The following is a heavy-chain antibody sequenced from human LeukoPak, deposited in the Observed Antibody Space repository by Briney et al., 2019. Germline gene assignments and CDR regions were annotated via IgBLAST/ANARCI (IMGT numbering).Heavy chain of an antibody. Sequence: GGSLRLSCAASGFTFSSYAMRWVRQAPGKGLEWVSAISGSGGSTYYADSVKGRFTISRDNSKNTLYLQMNSLRAEDTAVYYCARDPYYYDSSGYPYYFDYWGQGTLVTVSS. CDR1: GFTFSSYA. V-gene: IGHV3-23*01. D-gene: IGHD3-22*01. J-gene: IGHJ4*02. CDR3: ARDPYYYDSSGYPYYFDY. CDR2: ISGSGGST.